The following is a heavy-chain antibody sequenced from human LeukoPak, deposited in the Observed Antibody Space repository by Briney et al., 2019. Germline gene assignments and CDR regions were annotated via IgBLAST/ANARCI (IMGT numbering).Heavy chain of an antibody. CDR2: ISAYNGNT. V-gene: IGHV1-18*01. D-gene: IGHD6-13*01. CDR3: ARGGLRYSSSWPFDY. Sequence: ASVKVSCKASGYTFTSYGISWVRQAPGQGLEWMGWISAYNGNTNYAQKLQGRVTMTTDTSTSTAYMELRSLRSDDTAVYYCARGGLRYSSSWPFDYWGQGTLVTVSS. CDR1: GYTFTSYG. J-gene: IGHJ4*02.